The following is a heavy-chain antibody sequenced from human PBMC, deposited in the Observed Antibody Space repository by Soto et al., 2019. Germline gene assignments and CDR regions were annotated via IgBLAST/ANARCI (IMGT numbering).Heavy chain of an antibody. CDR3: AKSEELGTFMDYYNGLDV. J-gene: IGHJ6*02. CDR2: ISYNGRDV. CDR1: GFNFNKFG. D-gene: IGHD7-27*01. V-gene: IGHV3-30*18. Sequence: GGSLRLSCAASGFNFNKFGMDWVRQAPGKGLEWVSTISYNGRDVKYAESVQGRFTISRDNSKNTVYLELNSLRLEDTAMYYCAKSEELGTFMDYYNGLDVWGQGTTVTAP.